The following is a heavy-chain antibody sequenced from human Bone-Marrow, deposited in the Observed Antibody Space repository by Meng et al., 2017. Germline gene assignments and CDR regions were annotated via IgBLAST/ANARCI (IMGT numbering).Heavy chain of an antibody. J-gene: IGHJ4*02. CDR3: ARDGGISVF. CDR2: IYDSGST. CDR1: GGSISSSSYY. V-gene: IGHV4-39*07. Sequence: GSLRLSCTVSGGSISSSSYYWGWIRQPPGKGLEWIGSIYDSGSTYYNPSLKSRVTISVDTSKNQFSLKLSSVTAAGTAVYYCARDGGISVFWGQGTLVTVSS. D-gene: IGHD2-21*01.